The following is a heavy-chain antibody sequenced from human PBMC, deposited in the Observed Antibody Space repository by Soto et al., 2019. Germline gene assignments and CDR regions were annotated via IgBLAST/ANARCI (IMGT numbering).Heavy chain of an antibody. V-gene: IGHV4-4*07. J-gene: IGHJ6*02. D-gene: IGHD3-22*01. CDR1: GGSISSYY. CDR2: IYTSGGT. CDR3: ARGSHQYYYDSSGYFHYYYGMDV. Sequence: SETLSLACTVSGGSISSYYWSWIRQPAGKGLEWIGRIYTSGGTNYNPSLKSRVTMSVDTSKNQFSLKLSSVTAADTAVYYCARGSHQYYYDSSGYFHYYYGMDVWGQGTTVTVSS.